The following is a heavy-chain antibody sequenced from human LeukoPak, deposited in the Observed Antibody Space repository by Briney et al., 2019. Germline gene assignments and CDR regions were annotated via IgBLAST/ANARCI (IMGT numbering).Heavy chain of an antibody. Sequence: GGSLRLSCTASGFTFGDYAMSWFRQAPGKGLEWVGFIRSKAYGGTTEYAASVKGRFTISRDDSKSIAYLQMNSLKTEDTAVYYCTRDPRGWTGAMFDPWGQGTLVTVSS. CDR1: GFTFGDYA. CDR3: TRDPRGWTGAMFDP. V-gene: IGHV3-49*03. D-gene: IGHD6-19*01. J-gene: IGHJ5*02. CDR2: IRSKAYGGTT.